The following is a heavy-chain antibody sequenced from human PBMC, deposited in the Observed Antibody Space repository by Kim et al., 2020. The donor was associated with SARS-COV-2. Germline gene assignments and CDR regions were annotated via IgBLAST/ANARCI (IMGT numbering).Heavy chain of an antibody. Sequence: GESLKISCKGSGYSFTSYWIGWVRQMPGKGLEWMGIIYPGDSDTSYSPSFQGQVTISADKSISTAYLQWSSLKASDTAMYYCARLGDYCGGDCYSEYYYGMDVWGQGTTVTVSS. J-gene: IGHJ6*02. D-gene: IGHD2-21*02. V-gene: IGHV5-51*01. CDR1: GYSFTSYW. CDR3: ARLGDYCGGDCYSEYYYGMDV. CDR2: IYPGDSDT.